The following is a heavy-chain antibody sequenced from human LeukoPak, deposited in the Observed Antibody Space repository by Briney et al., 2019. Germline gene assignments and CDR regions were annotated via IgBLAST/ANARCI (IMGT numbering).Heavy chain of an antibody. V-gene: IGHV4-39*01. CDR1: GGSISSSSYY. D-gene: IGHD6-19*01. CDR3: ARAYSSGWDFDY. Sequence: PSETLSLTCTVSGGSISSSSYYWGWIRQPPGKGLEWIGSIYYSGSTYYNPSLKSRVTISVDTSKNQFSLKLSSVTAADTAVYYCARAYSSGWDFDYWGQGTLVTVSS. J-gene: IGHJ4*02. CDR2: IYYSGST.